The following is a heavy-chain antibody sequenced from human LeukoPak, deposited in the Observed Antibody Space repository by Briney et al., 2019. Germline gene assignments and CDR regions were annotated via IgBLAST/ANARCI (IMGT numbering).Heavy chain of an antibody. CDR3: ARRDYGGLLDY. CDR1: GDSIRSSRYH. J-gene: IGHJ4*02. CDR2: SHYSGST. Sequence: PSETLSLTCTVSGDSIRSSRYHWAWIRQPPGTGLEWIGSSHYSGSTYYNPSLKSRVTISVDTPKNQLSLKLNSATSSDTAVYFCARRDYGGLLDYWGQGTLVTVSS. D-gene: IGHD4-23*01. V-gene: IGHV4-39*01.